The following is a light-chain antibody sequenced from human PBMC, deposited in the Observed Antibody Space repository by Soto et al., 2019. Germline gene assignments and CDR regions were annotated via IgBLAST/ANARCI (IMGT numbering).Light chain of an antibody. CDR2: QVT. Sequence: QSVLAQPASVSGSPGQSITISCTGSFSDIAVFNYVSWYQQYPGRAPKLLIYQVTSRASGVSHRFSGSKSGNTASLTISGLQPDYEAQYYCNSYSSTNLYVFGTGTNVNVL. J-gene: IGLJ1*01. CDR1: FSDIAVFNY. CDR3: NSYSSTNLYV. V-gene: IGLV2-14*01.